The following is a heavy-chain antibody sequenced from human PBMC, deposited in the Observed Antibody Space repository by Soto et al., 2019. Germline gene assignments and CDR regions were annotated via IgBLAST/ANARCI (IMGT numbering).Heavy chain of an antibody. V-gene: IGHV3-23*01. CDR2: ISGSGGST. CDR3: AKVAGGG. D-gene: IGHD6-13*01. Sequence: EVQLLESGGGLVQPGGSLRLSCAASGFTFSSYTIIWARQAPGKGLEWVSSISGSGGSTYYADSVKGRFTISRDNSKNTLYLERNSLRAEDTAVYYCAKVAGGGWGQGTLVTVSS. CDR1: GFTFSSYT. J-gene: IGHJ4*02.